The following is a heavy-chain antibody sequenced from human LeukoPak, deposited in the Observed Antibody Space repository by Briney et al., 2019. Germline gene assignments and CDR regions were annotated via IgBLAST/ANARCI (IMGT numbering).Heavy chain of an antibody. D-gene: IGHD1-26*01. CDR1: GFTFSSYN. CDR2: IISSGSYI. V-gene: IGHV3-21*01. CDR3: ARETSGSYYGCFDY. Sequence: PGGSLRLSCAASGFTFSSYNMNWVRQAPGKGLEWVSSIISSGSYIYYADSVKGRFTISRDNAKKSLYPQMNSLRAEDTAVYYCARETSGSYYGCFDYWGQGTLVTVSS. J-gene: IGHJ4*02.